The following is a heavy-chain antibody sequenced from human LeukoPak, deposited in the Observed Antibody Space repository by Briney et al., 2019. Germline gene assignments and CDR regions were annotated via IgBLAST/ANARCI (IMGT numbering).Heavy chain of an antibody. V-gene: IGHV3-30*04. CDR2: ISYDGSNK. J-gene: IGHJ6*04. CDR1: GFTFSSYA. Sequence: GRSLRLSCAASGFTFSSYAMHWVRQAPGKGLEWGAVISYDGSNKYYADSVKGRFTISRDNSKNTLYLQMHSLRAEDTAVYYCARSGGYCSSTSCRASYYYYGMDVWGKGTTVTVSS. CDR3: ARSGGYCSSTSCRASYYYYGMDV. D-gene: IGHD2-2*01.